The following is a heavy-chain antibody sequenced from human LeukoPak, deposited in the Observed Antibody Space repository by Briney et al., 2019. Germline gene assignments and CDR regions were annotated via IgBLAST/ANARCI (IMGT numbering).Heavy chain of an antibody. V-gene: IGHV3-21*01. CDR2: ISSSSSYI. CDR1: GFTFSIYS. Sequence: GGSLRLSCAASGFTFSIYSMNWVRQAPGKGLEWVSSISSSSSYIYYADSVKGRFTISRGNAKNSLYLQMNSLRAEDTAVYYSANGPTYYYDSSGYYPGYWGQGTLVTVSS. D-gene: IGHD3-22*01. J-gene: IGHJ4*02. CDR3: ANGPTYYYDSSGYYPGY.